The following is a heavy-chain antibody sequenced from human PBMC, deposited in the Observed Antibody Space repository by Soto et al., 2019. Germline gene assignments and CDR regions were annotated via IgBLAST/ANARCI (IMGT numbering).Heavy chain of an antibody. Sequence: PGGSLRLSCVASGFTFSSYWMHWVRQAPGKGLEWVANIKEDGSEKYYVDSVKGRFTISRDNAKNSLYLQMNSLRAEDTAVYYCVSDQDDSSDAFDIWGQGTMVTVSS. CDR3: VSDQDDSSDAFDI. CDR2: IKEDGSEK. J-gene: IGHJ3*02. CDR1: GFTFSSYW. D-gene: IGHD3-3*01. V-gene: IGHV3-7*01.